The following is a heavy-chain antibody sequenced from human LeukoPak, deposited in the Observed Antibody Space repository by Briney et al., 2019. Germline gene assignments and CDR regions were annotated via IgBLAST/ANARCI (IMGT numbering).Heavy chain of an antibody. J-gene: IGHJ4*02. CDR3: ATFRSSWYYFDY. CDR2: IHYSGNT. Sequence: PSETLSLTCTVSSGSISSSNSFWGRIRQPPGKGLEWIGSIHYSGNTYYNPSLKSRVTISVDTSKNQFSLKLSSVTAADTAVFYCATFRSSWYYFDYWGQGTLVTVSS. D-gene: IGHD6-13*01. CDR1: SGSISSSNSF. V-gene: IGHV4-39*01.